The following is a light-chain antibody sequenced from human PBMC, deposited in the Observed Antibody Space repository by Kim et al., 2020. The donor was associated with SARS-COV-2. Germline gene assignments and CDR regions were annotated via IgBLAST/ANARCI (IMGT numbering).Light chain of an antibody. CDR3: QQYNNWPPWT. J-gene: IGKJ1*01. CDR1: QSVSSN. Sequence: EIVMTQSPATLSVSPGERATLSCRASQSVSSNFAWYQQKPGHAPRLLIYGASTRGTGIPARFSGSGSGTEFTITISSLQSEDFAVYYCQQYNNWPPWTFGQGTKVDIK. V-gene: IGKV3-15*01. CDR2: GAS.